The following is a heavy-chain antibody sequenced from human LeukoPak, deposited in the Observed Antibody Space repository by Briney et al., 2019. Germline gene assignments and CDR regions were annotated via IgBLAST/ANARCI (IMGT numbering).Heavy chain of an antibody. CDR1: GFTFNSYG. CDR2: IRFEGSNN. Sequence: GGSLRLSCAASGFTFNSYGIHWVRQAPGKGLEWVAFIRFEGSNNYYADSVKGRFTISRDNSKNTLYLQMNSLRAEDTAVYYCARDPTYDFWSGFPANYYYYYMDVWGKGTTVTVSS. D-gene: IGHD3-3*01. V-gene: IGHV3-30*02. J-gene: IGHJ6*03. CDR3: ARDPTYDFWSGFPANYYYYYMDV.